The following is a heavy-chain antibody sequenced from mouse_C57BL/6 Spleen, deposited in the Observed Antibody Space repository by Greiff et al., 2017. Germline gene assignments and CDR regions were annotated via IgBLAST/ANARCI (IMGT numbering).Heavy chain of an antibody. CDR1: GYTFTSYG. J-gene: IGHJ2*01. Sequence: QVQLKESGAELARPGASVKLSCKASGYTFTSYGISWVKQRTGQGLEWIGEIYPRSGNTYYNEKFKGKATLTADKSSSTAYMEPRSLTSEDSAVYFCARRGATMVTVDYWGQGTTLTVSS. CDR3: ARRGATMVTVDY. D-gene: IGHD2-2*01. CDR2: IYPRSGNT. V-gene: IGHV1-81*01.